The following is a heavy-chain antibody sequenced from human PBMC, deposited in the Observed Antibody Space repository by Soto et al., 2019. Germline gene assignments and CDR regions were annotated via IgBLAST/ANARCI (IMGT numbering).Heavy chain of an antibody. CDR3: AKCILGYCSGGSCYSRYYGMDV. CDR1: GFTFSSYG. J-gene: IGHJ6*02. D-gene: IGHD2-15*01. V-gene: IGHV3-30*18. CDR2: ISYDGSNK. Sequence: QVQLVESGGGVVQPGRSLRLSCAASGFTFSSYGMHWVRKAPGKGLEWVAVISYDGSNKYYADSVKGRFTISRDNSKNTLYLQMNSLRAEDTAVYYCAKCILGYCSGGSCYSRYYGMDVWGQGTTVTVSS.